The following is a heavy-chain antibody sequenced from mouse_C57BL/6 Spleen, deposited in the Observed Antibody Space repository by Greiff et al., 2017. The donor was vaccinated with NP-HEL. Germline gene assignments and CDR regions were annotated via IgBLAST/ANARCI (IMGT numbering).Heavy chain of an antibody. CDR1: GFTFSSYA. V-gene: IGHV5-9-1*02. Sequence: EVMLVESGEGLVKPGGSLKLSCAASGFTFSSYAMSWVRQTPEKRLEWVAYISSGGDYIYYADTVKGRFTISRDNARNTLYLQMSSLKSEDTAMYYCTREGYYYGSGNYAMDYWGQGTSVTVSS. CDR2: ISSGGDYI. CDR3: TREGYYYGSGNYAMDY. J-gene: IGHJ4*01. D-gene: IGHD1-1*01.